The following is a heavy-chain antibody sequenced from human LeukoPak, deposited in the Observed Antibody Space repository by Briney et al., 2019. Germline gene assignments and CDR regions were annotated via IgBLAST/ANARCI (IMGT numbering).Heavy chain of an antibody. CDR3: ARRETYSSSSSGKRNWFDP. V-gene: IGHV4-34*01. J-gene: IGHJ5*02. D-gene: IGHD6-13*01. Sequence: SETLSLTCAVYGGSFSGYYWSWNRQPPGKGLEWIGEINHSGSTNYNPSLKSRVTISVDTSKNQFSLKLSSVTAADTAVYYCARRETYSSSSSGKRNWFDPWGQGTLVTVSS. CDR1: GGSFSGYY. CDR2: INHSGST.